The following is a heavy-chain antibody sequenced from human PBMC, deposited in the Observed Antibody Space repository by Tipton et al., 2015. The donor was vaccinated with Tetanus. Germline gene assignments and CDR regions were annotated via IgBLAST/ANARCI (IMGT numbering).Heavy chain of an antibody. D-gene: IGHD6-25*01. CDR3: ASGSALDY. V-gene: IGHV3-21*06. Sequence: SLRLSCEVSGFLISSYTMNWVRQAPGKGLEWVASISSTSSYIYYADSLKGRFTISRDNAKNSLYLQMNSLRVDDTAVYYCASGSALDYWGQGILVIVSA. CDR2: ISSTSSYI. CDR1: GFLISSYT. J-gene: IGHJ4*02.